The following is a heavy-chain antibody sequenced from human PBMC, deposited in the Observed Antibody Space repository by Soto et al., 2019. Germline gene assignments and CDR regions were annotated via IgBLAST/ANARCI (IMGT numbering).Heavy chain of an antibody. CDR2: ISSSSSTI. V-gene: IGHV3-48*01. CDR1: GFTFSSYS. CDR3: ARDPYGSGSYMDV. Sequence: GGSLRLSCAASGFTFSSYSMNWVRQAPGKGLEWVSYISSSSSTIYYADSVKGRFTISRDNAKNSLYLQMNSLRAEDTAVYYCARDPYGSGSYMDVWGKGTTVTVSS. D-gene: IGHD3-10*01. J-gene: IGHJ6*03.